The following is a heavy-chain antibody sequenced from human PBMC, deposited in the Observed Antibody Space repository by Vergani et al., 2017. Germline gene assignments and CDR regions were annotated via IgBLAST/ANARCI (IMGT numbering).Heavy chain of an antibody. CDR3: ARHTTYTDS. CDR2: IYPADSDT. Sequence: EVELVQSGPEMRKPGESLKISCKGSEYSFGNYWISWVRQMPGKGLEWMGIIYPADSDTRYSPSFQGQVTISADKSISTAFLQWDILKASDTALYYCARHTTYTDSWGQGTLVTVSS. D-gene: IGHD1-1*01. J-gene: IGHJ4*02. CDR1: EYSFGNYW. V-gene: IGHV5-51*01.